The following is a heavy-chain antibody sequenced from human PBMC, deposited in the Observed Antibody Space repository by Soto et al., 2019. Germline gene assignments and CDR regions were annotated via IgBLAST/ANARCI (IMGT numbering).Heavy chain of an antibody. V-gene: IGHV5-51*01. J-gene: IGHJ4*02. CDR1: GYSFSTYW. D-gene: IGHD1-7*01. CDR3: ARLNWNYRGYFDY. Sequence: GESLKISCEASGYSFSTYWIGRVRQLPGKGLEWMGSIYPGDSDIRYSPSFQGQVSISADKSISAAYLQWSSLKASDTAMYYCARLNWNYRGYFDYWSQGTLVTVSS. CDR2: IYPGDSDI.